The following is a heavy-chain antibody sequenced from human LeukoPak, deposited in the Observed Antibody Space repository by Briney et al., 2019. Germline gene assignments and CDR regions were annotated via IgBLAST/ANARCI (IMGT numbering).Heavy chain of an antibody. CDR3: ASRGDCSGGSCYTGVGYFDL. CDR1: GYTFTGYY. V-gene: IGHV1-2*02. CDR2: INPNSGGT. D-gene: IGHD2-15*01. Sequence: GASVEVSCKASGYTFTGYYMHWVRQAPGQGLEWMGWINPNSGGTNYAQKFQGRVTMTRDTSISTAYMELSRLRSDDTAVYYCASRGDCSGGSCYTGVGYFDLWGRGTLVTVSS. J-gene: IGHJ2*01.